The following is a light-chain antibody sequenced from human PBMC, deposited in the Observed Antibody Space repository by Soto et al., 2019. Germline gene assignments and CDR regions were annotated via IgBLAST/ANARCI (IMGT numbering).Light chain of an antibody. CDR3: QQYGSSPWT. CDR1: QSVSSSY. CDR2: GAS. J-gene: IGKJ1*01. V-gene: IGKV3-20*01. Sequence: EIVLTQSPGTLSLSPGERATLSCRASQSVSSSYLAWYQQKPGQAPRLLIYGASSRATGIPDRFSGGGSGPDFTLTISRLEPEDFSVYYCQQYGSSPWTFGQGTKVEIK.